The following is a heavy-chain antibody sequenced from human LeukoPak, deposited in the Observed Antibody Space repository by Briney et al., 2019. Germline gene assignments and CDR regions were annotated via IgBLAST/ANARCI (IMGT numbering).Heavy chain of an antibody. V-gene: IGHV3-30*02. Sequence: GGSLRLSCAASGFTFSSYGMHWVRQAPGKGLEWVAFIRYDGSNKYYADSVKGRFTISRDNSKNTLYLQMNSLRAEDTAVYYCAKVKNVWGSYRYPLDYWGQGTLVTVSS. CDR1: GFTFSSYG. D-gene: IGHD3-16*02. CDR2: IRYDGSNK. J-gene: IGHJ4*02. CDR3: AKVKNVWGSYRYPLDY.